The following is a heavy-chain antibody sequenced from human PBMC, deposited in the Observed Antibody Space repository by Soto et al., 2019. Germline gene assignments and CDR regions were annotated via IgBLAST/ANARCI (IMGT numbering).Heavy chain of an antibody. Sequence: ASVKVSCKASGYTFTSYGITWVRQAPGQGLEWMGWISAYNDNTNYAQKLQGRVTMTTDTSTSTAYMELRSLSSDDTAGYYCSREDDYSLRWLDYWGQGTLVTVSS. V-gene: IGHV1-18*01. CDR3: SREDDYSLRWLDY. D-gene: IGHD4-17*01. J-gene: IGHJ4*02. CDR2: ISAYNDNT. CDR1: GYTFTSYG.